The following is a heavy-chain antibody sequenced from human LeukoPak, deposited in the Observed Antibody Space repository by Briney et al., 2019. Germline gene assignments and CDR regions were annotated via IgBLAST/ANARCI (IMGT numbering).Heavy chain of an antibody. D-gene: IGHD5-18*01. V-gene: IGHV3-43D*03. CDR2: ISWDGGST. Sequence: GGSLRLSCAASGFTFDDYAMHWVRQAPGKGLEWVSLISWDGGSTYYADSVKGRFTISRDNSKNSLYLQMNSLRAEDTALYYCAKDCGARNSYGYYYYYMDVWGKGTTVTVSS. CDR1: GFTFDDYA. J-gene: IGHJ6*03. CDR3: AKDCGARNSYGYYYYYMDV.